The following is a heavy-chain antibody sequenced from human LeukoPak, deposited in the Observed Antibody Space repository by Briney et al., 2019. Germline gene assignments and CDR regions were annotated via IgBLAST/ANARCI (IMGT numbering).Heavy chain of an antibody. J-gene: IGHJ4*02. D-gene: IGHD2-15*01. V-gene: IGHV3-23*01. Sequence: GGSLRLSCAASGFTFSSYAMSWVRQAPGKGLEWVSAISGSGGSTYYADSVKGRFTISRDNSKNTLYLQMNSLRAEDTAVYYCAKLEDVVVVAEVDYWGQGALVTVSS. CDR1: GFTFSSYA. CDR3: AKLEDVVVVAEVDY. CDR2: ISGSGGST.